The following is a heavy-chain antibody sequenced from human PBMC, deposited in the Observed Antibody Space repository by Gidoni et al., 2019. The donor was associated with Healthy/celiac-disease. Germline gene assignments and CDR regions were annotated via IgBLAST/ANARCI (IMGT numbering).Heavy chain of an antibody. V-gene: IGHV4-38-2*02. CDR3: ARAKGAYYYDSSGYYYGFVY. CDR1: TCGYY. Sequence: TCGYYWGWIRQPPGKGLEWIGSIYHSGSTYYNPSLKSRVTISVDTSKNQFSLKLSSVTAADTAVYYCARAKGAYYYDSSGYYYGFVYWGQGTLVTVSS. J-gene: IGHJ4*02. D-gene: IGHD3-22*01. CDR2: IYHSGST.